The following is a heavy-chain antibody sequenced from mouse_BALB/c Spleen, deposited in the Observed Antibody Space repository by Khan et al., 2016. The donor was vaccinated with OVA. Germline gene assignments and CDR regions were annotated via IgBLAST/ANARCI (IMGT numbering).Heavy chain of an antibody. CDR2: ILPGSGSR. CDR3: ARVNYGSRDYFDY. V-gene: IGHV1-9*01. Sequence: QVQLQQSGAELMKPGASVKISCKATGYTFSGYWLEWVKQRPGHGLEWIGEILPGSGSRNYNEKFKGKATFTADISSKTTYMQLSSLTSEDSAVYYCARVNYGSRDYFDYWGQGNTLTVSS. J-gene: IGHJ2*01. CDR1: GYTFSGYW. D-gene: IGHD1-1*01.